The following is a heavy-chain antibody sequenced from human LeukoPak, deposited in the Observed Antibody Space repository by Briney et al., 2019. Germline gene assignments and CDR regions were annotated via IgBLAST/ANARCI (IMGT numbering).Heavy chain of an antibody. V-gene: IGHV4-59*01. CDR1: GGSISSYY. Sequence: SETLSLTCSVSGGSISSYYWSWIRQPPGKGLEWVAYLSYSGSTNYNPSLKSRLTISVDTSKNQFSLKLTSVTAADTAVYYCARLYYYDSSDSLNFDYWGQGTLVTVSP. CDR2: LSYSGST. J-gene: IGHJ4*02. CDR3: ARLYYYDSSDSLNFDY. D-gene: IGHD3-22*01.